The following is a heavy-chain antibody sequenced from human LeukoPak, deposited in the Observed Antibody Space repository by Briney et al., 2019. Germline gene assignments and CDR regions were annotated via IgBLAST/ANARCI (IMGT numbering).Heavy chain of an antibody. CDR3: ARDLAPSYYGMDV. CDR2: ISSSGSTI. Sequence: PGGSLRLSCAASGFTFSSYEMNWVRQAPGRELEWVSYISSSGSTIYYADSVKGRFTISRGNAKNSLYLQMNSLRAEDTAVYYCARDLAPSYYGMDVWGQGTTVTVSS. D-gene: IGHD2-15*01. CDR1: GFTFSSYE. J-gene: IGHJ6*02. V-gene: IGHV3-48*03.